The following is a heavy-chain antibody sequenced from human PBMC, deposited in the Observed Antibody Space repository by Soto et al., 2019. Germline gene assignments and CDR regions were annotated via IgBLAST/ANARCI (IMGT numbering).Heavy chain of an antibody. V-gene: IGHV2-5*02. CDR1: GFSLSTSGVG. CDR2: IYWDDDK. D-gene: IGHD3-9*01. J-gene: IGHJ4*02. CDR3: AHRRTWGWINDILTGYSTAFVY. Sequence: SGPTLVNPTQTLTLTCTFSGFSLSTSGVGVGWIRQPPGKALEWLALIYWDDDKRYSPSLKSRLTITKDTSKNQVVLTMTNMEPVDTATYYCAHRRTWGWINDILTGYSTAFVYWGQGTLVTSPQ.